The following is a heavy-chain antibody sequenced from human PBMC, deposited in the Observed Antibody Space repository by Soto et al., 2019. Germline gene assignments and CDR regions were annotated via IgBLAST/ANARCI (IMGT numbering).Heavy chain of an antibody. CDR3: ARHXSSSSPLDNYYYYGMDV. Sequence: ASVKVSCKASGYTFTSYGISWVRQAPGQGLEWMGWISAYNGNTNYAQKLQGRVTMTTDTSTSTAYMELRSLRSDDTAVYYCARHXSSSSPLDNYYYYGMDVWGQGTTVTVSS. V-gene: IGHV1-18*04. D-gene: IGHD6-6*01. CDR2: ISAYNGNT. CDR1: GYTFTSYG. J-gene: IGHJ6*02.